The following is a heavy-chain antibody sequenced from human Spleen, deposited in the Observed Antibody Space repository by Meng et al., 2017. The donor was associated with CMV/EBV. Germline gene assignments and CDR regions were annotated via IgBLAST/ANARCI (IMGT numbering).Heavy chain of an antibody. CDR2: ISPYSGGT. D-gene: IGHD3-22*01. Sequence: ASVKVSCKASGYTFIAHYIHYFRQAPGQGLEWMGWISPYSGGTNYAQKFQGRVTMTRDTSISTTYMELSRLTSDDTAVYYCARDRTDYHDTTFYYPNWFDPWGQGTLVTVSS. CDR3: ARDRTDYHDTTFYYPNWFDP. J-gene: IGHJ5*02. CDR1: GYTFIAHY. V-gene: IGHV1-2*02.